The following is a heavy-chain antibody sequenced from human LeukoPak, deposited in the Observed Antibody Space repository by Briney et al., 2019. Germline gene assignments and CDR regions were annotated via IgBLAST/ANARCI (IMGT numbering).Heavy chain of an antibody. CDR3: ARRGGSGSDYKLTPGVFDT. V-gene: IGHV4-34*01. Sequence: SETLSLTCAVYGGSFSGYYWSWIRQPPGKGLEWIGEINHSGSTNYNPSLKSRVTISVDTSKNQFSLKLSSVTAADTAMYFCARRGGSGSDYKLTPGVFDTWGQGTLVTVSS. D-gene: IGHD3-10*01. CDR2: INHSGST. J-gene: IGHJ5*02. CDR1: GGSFSGYY.